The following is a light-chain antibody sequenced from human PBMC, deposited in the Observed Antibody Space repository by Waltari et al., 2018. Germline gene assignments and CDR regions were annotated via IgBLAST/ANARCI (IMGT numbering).Light chain of an antibody. V-gene: IGLV3-1*01. CDR2: QDT. Sequence: SFDLTQPPSVSVSPGQTASITCSGDKLGETYASWYQQRPGQAPVLVIYQDTKRPSGIPERFSGSNSGNTATLTISGTQAMDEADYYCQAWDTRTAVFGGGTKLTVL. CDR3: QAWDTRTAV. J-gene: IGLJ2*01. CDR1: KLGETY.